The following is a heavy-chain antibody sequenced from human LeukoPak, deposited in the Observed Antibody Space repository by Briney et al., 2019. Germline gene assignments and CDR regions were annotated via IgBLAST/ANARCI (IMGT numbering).Heavy chain of an antibody. CDR2: INPNSGGT. J-gene: IGHJ4*02. D-gene: IGHD3-3*01. CDR1: GYTFTGYY. Sequence: ASVKVSCKASGYTFTGYYMHCVRQAPGQGLEWMGRINPNSGGTNYAQNFQGRVTMTRDTSISTAYMELSRLRCDDTAVYYCAYDDFWSGYCLFCYWGQGTLVTVSP. CDR3: AYDDFWSGYCLFCY. V-gene: IGHV1-2*06.